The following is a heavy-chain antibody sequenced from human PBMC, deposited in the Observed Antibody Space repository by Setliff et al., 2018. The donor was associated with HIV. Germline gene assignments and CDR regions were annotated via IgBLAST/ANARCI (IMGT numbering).Heavy chain of an antibody. D-gene: IGHD3-10*02. Sequence: SETLSLTCTVSGGSISSQYWSWIRQTPGKGLESIGYVYNSGGTNYNPSLKSRVTISVDTSKNQFSLRLSSVTAADTAVYYCARVQYHYVNNGDSYYFTHWGHGTLVTVSS. CDR2: VYNSGGT. J-gene: IGHJ4*01. CDR1: GGSISSQY. V-gene: IGHV4-59*11. CDR3: ARVQYHYVNNGDSYYFTH.